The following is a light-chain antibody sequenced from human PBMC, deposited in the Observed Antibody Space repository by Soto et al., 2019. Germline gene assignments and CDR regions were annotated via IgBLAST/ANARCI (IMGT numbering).Light chain of an antibody. V-gene: IGKV3-11*01. CDR1: QSGNTR. CDR3: QQRSEWPT. CDR2: DAS. Sequence: THYPAALCGAPGERATLSCWASQSGNTRLAWYQQIPGQAPRLLISDASNRATGIPARFSGSGSGTDFTLTISSLEPEDIAVYYCQQRSEWPTFGQGTKVDIK. J-gene: IGKJ1*01.